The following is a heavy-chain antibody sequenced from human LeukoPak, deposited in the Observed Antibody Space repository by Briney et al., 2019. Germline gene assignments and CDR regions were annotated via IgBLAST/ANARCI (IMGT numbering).Heavy chain of an antibody. Sequence: PSETLSLTCTVSGGSISSSSYYWGWIRQPPGKGLEWIGSIYYSGSTYYNPSLKSRVTISVDTSKNQFSLKLSSVTAADTAVYYCARSRRGYNWNDGVYYWGQGTLVTVSS. V-gene: IGHV4-39*07. CDR1: GGSISSSSYY. CDR3: ARSRRGYNWNDGVYY. J-gene: IGHJ4*02. D-gene: IGHD1-1*01. CDR2: IYYSGST.